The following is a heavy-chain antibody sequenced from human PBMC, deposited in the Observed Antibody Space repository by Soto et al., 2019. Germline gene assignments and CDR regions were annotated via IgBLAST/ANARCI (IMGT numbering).Heavy chain of an antibody. CDR3: ARDLYYPNWFDP. CDR2: IIPIFGTA. D-gene: IGHD3-10*01. Sequence: SVKVSCKASGGTFSSYAISWVRQAPGQGLEWMGGIIPIFGTANYAQKFQGRVTITADESTSTAYMELSSLRSEDTAVYYCARDLYYPNWFDPWGQGTLVTVSS. V-gene: IGHV1-69*13. J-gene: IGHJ5*02. CDR1: GGTFSSYA.